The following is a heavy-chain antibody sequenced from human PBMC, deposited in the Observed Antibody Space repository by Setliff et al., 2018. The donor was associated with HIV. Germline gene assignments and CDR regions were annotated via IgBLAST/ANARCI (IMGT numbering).Heavy chain of an antibody. D-gene: IGHD5-18*01. CDR1: GGSISSTTYY. CDR3: ARGLSVYSYANVYYYHGMDV. CDR2: FHYSGST. Sequence: ETLSLTCTVSGGSISSTTYYWGWIRQPPGKGLEWIGSFHYSGSTSYNPSLKSRVAISVDTSKNQFSLSLRSVTAADTAVYFCARGLSVYSYANVYYYHGMDVWGQGTTVTVSS. J-gene: IGHJ6*02. V-gene: IGHV4-39*07.